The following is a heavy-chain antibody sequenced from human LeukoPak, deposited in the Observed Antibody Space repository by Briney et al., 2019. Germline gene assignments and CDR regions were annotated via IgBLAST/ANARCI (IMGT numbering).Heavy chain of an antibody. Sequence: VGSLRLSCAASGFTFSSYGMHWVRQAPGKGLEWVAVIPYDGSNKYYADSVKGRFTISRDNSKNTLYLQMNSLRAEDTAVYYCAKTTTGYGNYDYWGQGTLVTVS. CDR2: IPYDGSNK. CDR1: GFTFSSYG. J-gene: IGHJ4*02. D-gene: IGHD4-11*01. CDR3: AKTTTGYGNYDY. V-gene: IGHV3-30*18.